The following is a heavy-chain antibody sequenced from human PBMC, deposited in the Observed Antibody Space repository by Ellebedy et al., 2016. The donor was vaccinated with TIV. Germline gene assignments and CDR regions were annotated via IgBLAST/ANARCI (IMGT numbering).Heavy chain of an antibody. J-gene: IGHJ4*02. Sequence: PGGSLRLSCAASGFTFNRYAMTRVRQAPGKGLEWVSAISGSGGRTYYADAVKGRFTISRDNSKNTVYLQMNSLSPEDTATYYCARDRSLQYFDWFNDYWGQGILVTVSS. CDR1: GFTFNRYA. CDR3: ARDRSLQYFDWFNDY. V-gene: IGHV3-23*01. D-gene: IGHD3-9*01. CDR2: ISGSGGRT.